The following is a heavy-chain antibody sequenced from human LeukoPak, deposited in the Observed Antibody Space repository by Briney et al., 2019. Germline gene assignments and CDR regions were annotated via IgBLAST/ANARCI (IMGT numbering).Heavy chain of an antibody. D-gene: IGHD3-10*01. CDR3: ARGPILVRGVIMADSVGGMDV. CDR2: MNPNSDNT. Sequence: EASVKVSCKASGYIFTSYDINWVRQATGQGPEWMAWMNPNSDNTGYAQKFQGRITMTRDTSISTAYMELSSLSSEDTAVYYCARGPILVRGVIMADSVGGMDVWGQGTTVTVSS. J-gene: IGHJ6*02. CDR1: GYIFTSYD. V-gene: IGHV1-8*01.